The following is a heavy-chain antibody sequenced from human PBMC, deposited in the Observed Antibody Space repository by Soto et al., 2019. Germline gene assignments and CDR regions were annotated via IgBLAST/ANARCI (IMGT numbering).Heavy chain of an antibody. CDR3: ARGSGWPPLTGEYFQH. Sequence: QVQLQQWGAGLLKPSETLSLTCAVYGGSFSGYYWRWIRQPPGKGLEWIGEINHSGSTNYNPSLKSRVTISVDTSKNQFSLKLSSVTAADTAVYYCARGSGWPPLTGEYFQHWGQGTLVTVSS. J-gene: IGHJ1*01. D-gene: IGHD2-15*01. CDR2: INHSGST. CDR1: GGSFSGYY. V-gene: IGHV4-34*01.